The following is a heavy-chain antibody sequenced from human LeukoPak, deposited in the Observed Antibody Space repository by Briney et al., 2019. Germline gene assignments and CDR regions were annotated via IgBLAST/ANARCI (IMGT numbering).Heavy chain of an antibody. CDR1: GFTFSSSG. CDR2: IWSDGSEK. J-gene: IGHJ4*02. V-gene: IGHV3-33*03. Sequence: GGSLRLSCTASGFTFSSSGMNWVRQAPGKGLEWVAVIWSDGSEKRYADSVKGRFTISRDNSKSTLYLQMNSLRAEDTAVYYCVSGSDTSGYYFYWGQGSLVTVSS. D-gene: IGHD3-22*01. CDR3: VSGSDTSGYYFY.